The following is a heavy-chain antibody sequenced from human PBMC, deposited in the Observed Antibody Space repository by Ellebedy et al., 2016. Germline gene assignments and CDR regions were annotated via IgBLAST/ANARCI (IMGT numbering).Heavy chain of an antibody. V-gene: IGHV3-38-3*01. D-gene: IGHD3-22*01. CDR1: GFTVSSNE. J-gene: IGHJ3*02. CDR2: ISGGST. Sequence: GGSLRLXXAASGFTVSSNEMSWVRQAPGQGLEWVSSISGGSTYYADSRKGRFTISRDNSKNTLHLQMNSLRAEDTAVYYCARDCRYDSSGYNAFDIWGQGTMVTVSS. CDR3: ARDCRYDSSGYNAFDI.